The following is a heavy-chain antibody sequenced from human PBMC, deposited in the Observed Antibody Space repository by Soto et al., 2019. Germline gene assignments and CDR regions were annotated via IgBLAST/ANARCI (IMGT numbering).Heavy chain of an antibody. CDR2: INDSGST. J-gene: IGHJ6*03. CDR1: GGSFSGYY. CDR3: ARGLLVWFGELSRRGGYYYYMDG. V-gene: IGHV4-34*01. Sequence: QVQLQQWGAGLLKPSETLSLTCAVYGGSFSGYYWSWIRQTPGKGLEWIGEINDSGSTNHNPSLRSRVTISVDTAKKRFSLKLSAVPAADPAVYSCARGLLVWFGELSRRGGYYYYMDGWGKGNRVTVSS. D-gene: IGHD3-10*01.